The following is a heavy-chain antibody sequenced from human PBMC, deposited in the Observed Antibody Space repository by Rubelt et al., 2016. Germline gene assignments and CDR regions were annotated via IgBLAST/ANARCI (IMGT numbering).Heavy chain of an antibody. D-gene: IGHD4-11*01. CDR3: ARTRDYYYYMDV. Sequence: PGKGLEWMGIIYPGDSDTRYSPSFQGQVTISADKSISTAYLQWSSLKASDTAMYYCARTRDYYYYMDVWGKGTTVTVSS. V-gene: IGHV5-51*01. CDR2: IYPGDSDT. J-gene: IGHJ6*03.